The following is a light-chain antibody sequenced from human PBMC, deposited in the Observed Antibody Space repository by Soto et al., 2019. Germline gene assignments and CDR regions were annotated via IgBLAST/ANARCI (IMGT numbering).Light chain of an antibody. V-gene: IGKV3-11*01. J-gene: IGKJ5*01. Sequence: EIVLTQSPATLSLSPGERANLSCLASQSVTTYLAWYQQKPGQAPRLLIYDASDRATGIPARFSGSGSGTDFTLTISSLEPEDFAVYYCQQRSNWPPSITFGQGTRLEI. CDR2: DAS. CDR1: QSVTTY. CDR3: QQRSNWPPSIT.